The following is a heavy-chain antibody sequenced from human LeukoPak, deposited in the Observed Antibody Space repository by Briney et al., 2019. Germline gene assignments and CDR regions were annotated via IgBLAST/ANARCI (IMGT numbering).Heavy chain of an antibody. CDR1: GGSISSSNYY. CDR3: ARQESSWLNWFDP. Sequence: PSETLSLTCTVSGGSISSSNYYWGWIRQPPGKGLEWIASIYYNGSTYFNPSLKSRVATSVDTSKNQFSLKLSSVTAADTAVYYCARQESSWLNWFDPWGQGTLVTVSS. CDR2: IYYNGST. V-gene: IGHV4-39*01. J-gene: IGHJ5*02. D-gene: IGHD2-15*01.